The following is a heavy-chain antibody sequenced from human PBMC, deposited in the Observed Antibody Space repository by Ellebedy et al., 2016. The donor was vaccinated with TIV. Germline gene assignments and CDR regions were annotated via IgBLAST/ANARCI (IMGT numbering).Heavy chain of an antibody. Sequence: GESLKISCKTSGYNFNNFWISWVRQKPGKGLEWMGRIDPLNYYTNYNPSFQGHVTLSIDKSSRTSYLQWGTLEASDTAMYYCARHRRAYCSGGGCSFDPWGQGTLVIVSS. D-gene: IGHD2-15*01. CDR1: GYNFNNFW. CDR3: ARHRRAYCSGGGCSFDP. CDR2: IDPLNYYT. J-gene: IGHJ5*02. V-gene: IGHV5-10-1*01.